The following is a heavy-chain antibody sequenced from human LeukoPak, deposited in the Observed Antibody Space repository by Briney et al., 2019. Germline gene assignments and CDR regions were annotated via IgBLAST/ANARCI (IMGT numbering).Heavy chain of an antibody. CDR3: AKGPDDYGDYGVDY. V-gene: IGHV3-48*01. CDR1: GFTFSSYS. Sequence: GGSLRLSCAASGFTFSSYSMNWVRQAPGKGLEWVSYISSSSSTIYYADSVKGRFTISRDNSKNTLYLQMNSLRAEDTAVYYCAKGPDDYGDYGVDYWGQGTLVTVSS. J-gene: IGHJ4*02. CDR2: ISSSSSTI. D-gene: IGHD4-17*01.